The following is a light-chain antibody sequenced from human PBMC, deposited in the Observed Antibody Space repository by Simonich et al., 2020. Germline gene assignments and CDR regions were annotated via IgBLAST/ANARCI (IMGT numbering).Light chain of an antibody. J-gene: IGKJ1*01. CDR2: GAS. CDR3: QQYNNWPPWT. CDR1: QSVSSN. Sequence: EIVMTQSPATLSVSPVERATLSCRASQSVSSNLAWYQQKPGQAPRLLIYGASTRAPGIPARFSGSGSGTEFNLTISSLQSEDFAVYYCQQYNNWPPWTFGQGTKVEIK. V-gene: IGKV3-15*01.